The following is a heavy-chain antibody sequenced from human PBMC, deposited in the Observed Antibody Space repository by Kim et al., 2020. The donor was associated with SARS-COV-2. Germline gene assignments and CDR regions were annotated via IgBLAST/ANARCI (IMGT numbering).Heavy chain of an antibody. Sequence: GGSLRLSCSASGFTFSSYAMHWVRQAPGKGLEYVSAISSDGGSTYYADSVKGGFTISRDNSKNTLYLQMSSLRAEDTAVYYCVKGYSSSWYEAGWVDPWGQRTLDTVSS. D-gene: IGHD6-13*01. CDR2: ISSDGGST. CDR3: VKGYSSSWYEAGWVDP. V-gene: IGHV3-64D*06. CDR1: GFTFSSYA. J-gene: IGHJ5*02.